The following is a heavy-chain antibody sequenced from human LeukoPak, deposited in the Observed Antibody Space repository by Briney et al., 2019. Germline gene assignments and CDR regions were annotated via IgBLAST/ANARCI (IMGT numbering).Heavy chain of an antibody. Sequence: GASVKVSCKASGYTFTSYGVSWVRQAPGQGLEWMGGIIPIFGTANYAQKFQGRVTVTADESTSTAYMELSSLRSEDTAVYYCARVRNSGDYYYYMDVWGKGTTVTVSS. V-gene: IGHV1-69*01. J-gene: IGHJ6*03. CDR3: ARVRNSGDYYYYMDV. D-gene: IGHD2/OR15-2a*01. CDR1: GYTFTSYG. CDR2: IIPIFGTA.